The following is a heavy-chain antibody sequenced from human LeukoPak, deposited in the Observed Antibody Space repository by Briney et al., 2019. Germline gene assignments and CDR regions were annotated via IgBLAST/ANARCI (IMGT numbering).Heavy chain of an antibody. J-gene: IGHJ4*02. D-gene: IGHD3-3*01. Sequence: PGGSLRLSCAASGFTFSSYGMHWVRQAPGKGLEWVAVISYDGSNKYYADSVKGRFTISRDNSKNTLYLQMNSLRAEDTAVYYCAKGGYYDFWSGYLDYWGQGTLVTVSS. CDR1: GFTFSSYG. CDR2: ISYDGSNK. V-gene: IGHV3-30*18. CDR3: AKGGYYDFWSGYLDY.